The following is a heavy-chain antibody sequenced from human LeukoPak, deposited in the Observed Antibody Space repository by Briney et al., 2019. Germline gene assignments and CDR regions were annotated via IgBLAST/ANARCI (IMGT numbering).Heavy chain of an antibody. Sequence: GASVKVSCKATGYTFSSYAIHWVCQAPGQRLEWMGWISTVNGNTKYSQKFQDRVTITRDTSASTAYVDLSSLTSEDTAVYYCARQAAAGPKFDCWGQGTLVTVSS. J-gene: IGHJ4*02. CDR1: GYTFSSYA. V-gene: IGHV1-3*04. CDR2: ISTVNGNT. CDR3: ARQAAAGPKFDC. D-gene: IGHD6-13*01.